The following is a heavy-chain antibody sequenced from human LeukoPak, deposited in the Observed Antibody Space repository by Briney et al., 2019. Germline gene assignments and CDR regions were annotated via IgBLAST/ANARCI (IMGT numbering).Heavy chain of an antibody. CDR1: GFTFSSYG. V-gene: IGHV3-30*18. D-gene: IGHD3/OR15-3a*01. J-gene: IGHJ4*02. CDR3: AKDRLVELVYFDY. Sequence: GRSLRLSCAASGFTFSSYGMHWVRQAPGKGLEWVAVISYDGSNKYYADSVKGRFTISRDNSKNMLYLQMNSLRAEDTAVYYCAKDRLVELVYFDYWGQGTLVTVSS. CDR2: ISYDGSNK.